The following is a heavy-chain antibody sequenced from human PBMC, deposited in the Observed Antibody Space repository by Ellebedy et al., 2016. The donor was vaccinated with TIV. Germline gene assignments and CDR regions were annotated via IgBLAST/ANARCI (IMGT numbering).Heavy chain of an antibody. CDR2: ISGDERRK. J-gene: IGHJ4*02. V-gene: IGHV3-30*03. CDR1: GFIFSNYA. CDR3: ARDLHFAFDY. Sequence: GESLKISCEGSGFIFSNYAMHWVRQAPGKGLEWVAIISGDERRKLYADSVEGRFTISRDNARNSLYLQMNSLRAEDTAVYYCARDLHFAFDYWGRGTLVTVSS.